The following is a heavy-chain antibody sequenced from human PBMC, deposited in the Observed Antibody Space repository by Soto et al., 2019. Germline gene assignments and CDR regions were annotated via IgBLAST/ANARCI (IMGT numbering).Heavy chain of an antibody. CDR2: ISGSGDSP. CDR1: GFTFSSYA. CDR3: AKDPLPTMIVVAGRYYFDY. D-gene: IGHD3-22*01. Sequence: EVQLLESGGDLVQPGGSLRLSCAASGFTFSSYAMTWVRQAPGKGLEWVSAISGSGDSPYYADSVKGRFTISRDNSKNKLYLQLDSLRAGDTAVYYCAKDPLPTMIVVAGRYYFDYWGQGTLVTVSS. J-gene: IGHJ4*02. V-gene: IGHV3-23*01.